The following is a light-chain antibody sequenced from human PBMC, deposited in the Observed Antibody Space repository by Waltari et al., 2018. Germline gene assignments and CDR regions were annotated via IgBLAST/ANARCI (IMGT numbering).Light chain of an antibody. V-gene: IGKV3-11*01. CDR2: DAF. CDR3: QQHSNWPLT. Sequence: IPFTQSPATLSFSHGERATLTCRASQGISSYLAWYQQKPGEAPRLLIYDAFNWATGIPARFSGSGSGTDFTLTISSLQPEDVAVYYCQQHSNWPLTFGAGTKVEIK. CDR1: QGISSY. J-gene: IGKJ4*01.